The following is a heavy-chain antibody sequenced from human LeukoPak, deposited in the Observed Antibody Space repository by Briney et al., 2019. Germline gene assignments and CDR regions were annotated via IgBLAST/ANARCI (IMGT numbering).Heavy chain of an antibody. J-gene: IGHJ4*02. V-gene: IGHV3-21*01. CDR3: ARDSIAAAGYFDY. CDR1: GFTFSSYS. CDR2: ISSSSSYI. Sequence: GGSLRLSCAASGFTFSSYSKNWVRQAPGKGLEWVSSISSSSSYIYYADSVKGRFTISRDNAKNSLYLQMNSLRAEDTAVYYCARDSIAAAGYFDYWGQGTLVTVSS. D-gene: IGHD6-13*01.